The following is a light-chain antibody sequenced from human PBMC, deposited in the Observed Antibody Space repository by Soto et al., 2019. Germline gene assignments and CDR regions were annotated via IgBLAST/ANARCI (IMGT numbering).Light chain of an antibody. Sequence: DIQMTQSPSTLSASVGDRVTITCRASQSVRSWLAWYQQKPGRAPKFLIYDASSLESGVPSRFSGGGSGTEFTLTISSLQPDDFATYYCQQYNSYSTFGQGTKVDIK. V-gene: IGKV1-5*01. J-gene: IGKJ1*01. CDR3: QQYNSYST. CDR1: QSVRSW. CDR2: DAS.